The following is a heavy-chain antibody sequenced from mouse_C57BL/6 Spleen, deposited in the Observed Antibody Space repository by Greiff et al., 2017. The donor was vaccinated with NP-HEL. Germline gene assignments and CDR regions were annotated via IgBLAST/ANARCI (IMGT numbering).Heavy chain of an antibody. D-gene: IGHD3-2*02. V-gene: IGHV1-66*01. CDR3: ADSSGPPGLAMDY. J-gene: IGHJ4*01. Sequence: QVQLQQSGPELVKPGASVKISCKASGYSFTSYYIHWVKQRPGQGLEWIGWIYPGSGNTKYNEKFKGKATLTADTSSSTAYMQLSSLTSEDSAVYYCADSSGPPGLAMDYWGQGTSVTVSS. CDR1: GYSFTSYY. CDR2: IYPGSGNT.